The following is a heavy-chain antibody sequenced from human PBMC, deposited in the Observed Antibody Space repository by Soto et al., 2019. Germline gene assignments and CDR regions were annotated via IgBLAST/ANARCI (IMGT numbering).Heavy chain of an antibody. CDR1: GYTFTGYY. CDR2: INPNSGGT. V-gene: IGHV1-2*02. Sequence: PSVKVSCKASGYTFTGYYMHWVRQAPGQGLEWMGWINPNSGGTNYAQKFQGRVTMTRDTSISTAYMELSRLRSDDTAVYYCARDTIVGATPDDYYYGMDVWGQGTTVTVSS. J-gene: IGHJ6*02. D-gene: IGHD1-26*01. CDR3: ARDTIVGATPDDYYYGMDV.